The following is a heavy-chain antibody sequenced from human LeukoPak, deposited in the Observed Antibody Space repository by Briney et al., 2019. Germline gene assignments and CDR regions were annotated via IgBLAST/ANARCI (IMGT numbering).Heavy chain of an antibody. CDR2: IYYSGNT. Sequence: PSETLSLTCTVSGGSISSYYWSWIRQPPGKGLEWIGYIYYSGNTNYNPSLKSRVTISVDTSKNQFSLKLSSVTAADTAVYHCASSLPYTTYYYDSSGHPRAFDIWGQGTMVTVSS. D-gene: IGHD3-22*01. J-gene: IGHJ3*02. CDR3: ASSLPYTTYYYDSSGHPRAFDI. CDR1: GGSISSYY. V-gene: IGHV4-59*08.